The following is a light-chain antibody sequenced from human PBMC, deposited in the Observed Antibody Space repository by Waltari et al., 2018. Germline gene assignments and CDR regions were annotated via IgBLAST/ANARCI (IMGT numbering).Light chain of an antibody. J-gene: IGKJ4*01. V-gene: IGKV4-1*01. CDR3: QQYYSTPLT. Sequence: DIVMTQSPDSLAVSLGERATINCKSSQTILYRFNNKNSLAWYQQTPGQPPKLLIYWASTRESGVPDRVSGTGSGTDFNLTISHLQAEDVAVYYCQQYYSTPLTFGGGTKVEI. CDR1: QTILYRFNNKNS. CDR2: WAS.